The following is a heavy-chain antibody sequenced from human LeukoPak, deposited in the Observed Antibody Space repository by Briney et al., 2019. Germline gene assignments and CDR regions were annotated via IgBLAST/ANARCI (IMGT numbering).Heavy chain of an antibody. V-gene: IGHV1-69*13. CDR2: IIPIFGTA. CDR3: ARTTYYDILTGYSRFDY. D-gene: IGHD3-9*01. Sequence: SVKVSCKASGGTFSSYAISWVRQAPGQGLEWMGGIIPIFGTANYAQKFQGRVTITADESTSTAYMELSSLRSEDTAVYYCARTTYYDILTGYSRFDYWGQGTLVTVSS. J-gene: IGHJ4*02. CDR1: GGTFSSYA.